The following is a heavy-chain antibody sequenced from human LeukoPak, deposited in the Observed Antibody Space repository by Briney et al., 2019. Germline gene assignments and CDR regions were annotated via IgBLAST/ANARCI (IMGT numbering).Heavy chain of an antibody. CDR1: GYTFTSYY. J-gene: IGHJ4*02. D-gene: IGHD1-26*01. CDR3: ARDSVVGATLDY. Sequence: ASVKVSCKASGYTFTSYYMHWVRQAPGQGLEWMGIINPSGGSTGYAQKFQGRVTMTRDTSTSTVYMELSSLRSEDTAVYYCARDSVVGATLDYWGRGTLVTVSS. CDR2: INPSGGST. V-gene: IGHV1-46*01.